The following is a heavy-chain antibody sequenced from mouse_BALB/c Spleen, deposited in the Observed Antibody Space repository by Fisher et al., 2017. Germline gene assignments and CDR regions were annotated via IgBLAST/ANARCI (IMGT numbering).Heavy chain of an antibody. CDR3: ARDENYAMDY. Sequence: RFTISRDNAKNTLYLQMSSLKSEDTAMYYCARDENYAMDYWGQGTSVTVSS. V-gene: IGHV5-6-3*01. J-gene: IGHJ4*01.